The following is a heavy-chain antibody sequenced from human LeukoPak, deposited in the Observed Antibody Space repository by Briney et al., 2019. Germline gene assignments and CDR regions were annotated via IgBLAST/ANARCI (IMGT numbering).Heavy chain of an antibody. CDR3: AKSYNGYESKPDY. D-gene: IGHD5-12*01. Sequence: GGSLRLSCAASRFTFSNYAMSWVRQAPGKGLEWVSGISGSGGSTYYADSVKGRFTISRDNSKNTLYLQMHSLRAEDTAVYYCAKSYNGYESKPDYWGQGTLVTVSS. J-gene: IGHJ4*02. V-gene: IGHV3-23*01. CDR1: RFTFSNYA. CDR2: ISGSGGST.